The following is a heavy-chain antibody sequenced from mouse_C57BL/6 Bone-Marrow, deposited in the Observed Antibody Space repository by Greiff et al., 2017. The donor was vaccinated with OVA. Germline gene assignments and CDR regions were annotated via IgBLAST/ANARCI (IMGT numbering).Heavy chain of an antibody. V-gene: IGHV1-64*01. Sequence: QVQLQQPGAELVKPGASVKLSCKASGYTFTSYWMHWVKQRPGQGLEWIGMIHPNSGSTNYNEKFKSTATLTVDKSSSTAYMQLSSLTSEDSAVYYCARHDYDEGPYYFDYWGQGTTLTVSS. CDR3: ARHDYDEGPYYFDY. CDR2: IHPNSGST. CDR1: GYTFTSYW. J-gene: IGHJ2*01. D-gene: IGHD2-4*01.